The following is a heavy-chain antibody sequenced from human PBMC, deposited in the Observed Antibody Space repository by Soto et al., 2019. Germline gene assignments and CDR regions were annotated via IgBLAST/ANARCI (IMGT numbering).Heavy chain of an antibody. CDR1: GGSFSGYY. CDR2: INHSGST. V-gene: IGHV4-34*01. CDR3: AWGSRDDAFDI. Sequence: SETLSLTCAVYGGSFSGYYWSWIRQPPGKGLEWIGEINHSGSTNYNPSLKSRVTISVDTSKNQFSLKLSSVTAADTAVYYCAWGSRDDAFDIWGQGTMVTVS. J-gene: IGHJ3*02.